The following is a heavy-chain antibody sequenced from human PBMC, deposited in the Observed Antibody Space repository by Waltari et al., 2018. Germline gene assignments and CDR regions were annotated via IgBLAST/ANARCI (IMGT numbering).Heavy chain of an antibody. V-gene: IGHV3-23*01. D-gene: IGHD5-12*01. CDR2: ISGSGGRT. CDR1: GFTFSSYA. Sequence: EVQLLESGGGLVQPGGSLRLSCAASGFTFSSYAMSWVRQAPGKGRGWVAAISGSGGRTYYADSVKGRFTISRVNSKNTLYLQMNSLRAEDTAVYYCAKDGATGYYYYGMDVWGQGTTVTVSS. J-gene: IGHJ6*02. CDR3: AKDGATGYYYYGMDV.